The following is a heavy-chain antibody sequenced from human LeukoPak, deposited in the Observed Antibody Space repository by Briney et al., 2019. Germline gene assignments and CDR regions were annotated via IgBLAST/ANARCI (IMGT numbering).Heavy chain of an antibody. V-gene: IGHV4-38-2*01. D-gene: IGHD4-11*01. CDR3: ARVSTTVAVKY. CDR2: SYRSGST. CDR1: GYSISSDYY. J-gene: IGHJ4*02. Sequence: SETLSLTCAVSGYSISSDYYWGWIRQPPGKGLEWIGNSYRSGSTDYNPSLKSRVTISVDTSKNQFFLKLSSATAADTAVYYCARVSTTVAVKYGGQGILVTISS.